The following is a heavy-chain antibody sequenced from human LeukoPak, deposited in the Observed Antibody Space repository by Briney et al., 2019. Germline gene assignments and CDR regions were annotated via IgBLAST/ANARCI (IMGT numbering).Heavy chain of an antibody. CDR2: IRSKASGGTT. V-gene: IGHV3-49*03. CDR1: GFTFGDYG. D-gene: IGHD3-22*01. Sequence: GGSLRLSCTASGFTFGDYGMSWFRQAPGKGLEWVGFIRSKASGGTTEYAASVEDRFTISRDDSKSIAYLEMNSLKTEDTAVYYCTRREYYYDSSDYYYGAFWGQGTLVTVSS. CDR3: TRREYYYDSSDYYYGAF. J-gene: IGHJ4*02.